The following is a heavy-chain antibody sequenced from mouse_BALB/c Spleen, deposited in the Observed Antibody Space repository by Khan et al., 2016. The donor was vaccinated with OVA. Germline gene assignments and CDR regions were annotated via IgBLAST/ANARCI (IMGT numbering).Heavy chain of an antibody. D-gene: IGHD1-1*02. CDR1: GYSITSDYA. J-gene: IGHJ2*01. CDR2: ISYSGNT. V-gene: IGHV3-2*02. CDR3: ARIGGGDFDY. Sequence: EVELVESGPGLVKPSQSLSLTCTVTGYSITSDYAWNWIRQFPGNILEWLGIISYSGNTNYNPSLKSRISITRDTSKNQFFLQLNSVTTEDTATYYCARIGGGDFDYWGQGTTLTVSS.